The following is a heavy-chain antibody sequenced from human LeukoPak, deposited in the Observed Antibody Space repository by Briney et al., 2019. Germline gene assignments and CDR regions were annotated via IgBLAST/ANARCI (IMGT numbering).Heavy chain of an antibody. CDR2: VYYSGNT. CDR1: GGSISSYY. Sequence: SETLSLTCTVSGGSISSYYWSWIRQPPGKGLEWIGYVYYSGNTNYNPSLKTRVTIAVDTSKNQFSLKLNSVTAADTAVYYYARDNSDCNGGSCEGNWFAPWGQGTLVTVSS. J-gene: IGHJ5*02. D-gene: IGHD2-15*01. V-gene: IGHV4-59*01. CDR3: ARDNSDCNGGSCEGNWFAP.